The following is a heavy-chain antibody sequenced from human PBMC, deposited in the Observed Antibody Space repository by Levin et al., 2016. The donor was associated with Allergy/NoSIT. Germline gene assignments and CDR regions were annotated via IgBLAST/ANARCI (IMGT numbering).Heavy chain of an antibody. J-gene: IGHJ6*02. CDR2: INPNSGDT. D-gene: IGHD2-8*02. CDR3: GRDRAYCTSSGCHKDGMDV. V-gene: IGHV1-2*02. Sequence: ASVKVSCKAPGYTFIDDWIHWVRQAPGQGLEWMGWINPNSGDTRYAQKFQGRVTMTRDTSISTAYMEVIRLRSDDTAVYYCGRDRAYCTSSGCHKDGMDVWGLGTTVTVSS. CDR1: GYTFIDDW.